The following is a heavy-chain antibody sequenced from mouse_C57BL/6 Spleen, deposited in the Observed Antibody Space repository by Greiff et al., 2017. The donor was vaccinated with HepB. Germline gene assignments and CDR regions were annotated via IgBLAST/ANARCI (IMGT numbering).Heavy chain of an antibody. CDR2: INPNNGGT. Sequence: VQLKQSGPELVKPGASVKIPCKASGYTFTDYNMDWVKQSHGKSLEWIGDINPNNGGTIYNQKFKGKATLTVDKSSSTAYMELRSLTSEDTAVYYCARTPYSGSSLWYFDVWGTGTTVTVSS. V-gene: IGHV1-18*01. J-gene: IGHJ1*03. D-gene: IGHD1-1*01. CDR1: GYTFTDYN. CDR3: ARTPYSGSSLWYFDV.